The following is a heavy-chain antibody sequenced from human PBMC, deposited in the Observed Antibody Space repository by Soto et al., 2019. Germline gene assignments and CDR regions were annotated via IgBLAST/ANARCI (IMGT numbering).Heavy chain of an antibody. CDR3: TRDRWEYYYDSSGYYGYFQH. J-gene: IGHJ1*01. CDR1: GFTFGDYA. D-gene: IGHD3-22*01. CDR2: IRSKAYGGTT. V-gene: IGHV3-49*03. Sequence: AGGSLRLSCTASGFTFGDYAMSWFRQAPGKGLEWVGFIRSKAYGGTTEYAASVKGRFTISRDDSKSIAYLQMNSLKTEDTAVYYCTRDRWEYYYDSSGYYGYFQHWGQGTLVTVSS.